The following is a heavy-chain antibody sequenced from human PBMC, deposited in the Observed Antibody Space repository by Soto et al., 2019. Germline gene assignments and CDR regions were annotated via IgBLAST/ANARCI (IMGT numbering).Heavy chain of an antibody. CDR2: INHSGST. J-gene: IGHJ4*02. CDR1: GRSFSGYY. V-gene: IGHV4-34*01. D-gene: IGHD3-10*01. CDR3: ARGGVRGVSDY. Sequence: QVQLQQWGAGLLKPSETLSLTCAVYGRSFSGYYWSWIRQPPGKGLEWIGEINHSGSTNYNPSRKSRVTISVDTSKNQFSLKLSSVTAADTAVYYCARGGVRGVSDYWGQGTLVTVSS.